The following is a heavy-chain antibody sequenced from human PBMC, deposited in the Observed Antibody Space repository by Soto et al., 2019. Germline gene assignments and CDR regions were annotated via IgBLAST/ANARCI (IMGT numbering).Heavy chain of an antibody. J-gene: IGHJ6*02. D-gene: IGHD3-9*01. V-gene: IGHV4-34*01. CDR2: INHSGST. CDR3: ARDRRYFDWLRYYYGMDV. CDR1: GGSFSGYY. Sequence: PTETLSLTCAVYGGSFSGYYWSWIRQPPGKGLEWIGEINHSGSTNYNPSLKSRVTISVDTSKNQFSLKLSSVTAADTAVYYCARDRRYFDWLRYYYGMDVCGQGNTVTVSS.